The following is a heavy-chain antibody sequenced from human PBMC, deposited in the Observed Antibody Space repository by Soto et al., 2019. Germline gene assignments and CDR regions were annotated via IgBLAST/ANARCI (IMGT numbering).Heavy chain of an antibody. J-gene: IGHJ5*02. CDR3: ARGPSVTMVRGRYWFDP. CDR2: IIPILGIA. Sequence: ASVKVSCKASGGTFSSYTISWVRQAPGQGLEWMGRIIPILGIANYAQKFQGRVTITADKSTSTAYMELSSLRSEDTAVYYCARGPSVTMVRGRYWFDPWGQGTLVTVSS. V-gene: IGHV1-69*02. CDR1: GGTFSSYT. D-gene: IGHD3-10*01.